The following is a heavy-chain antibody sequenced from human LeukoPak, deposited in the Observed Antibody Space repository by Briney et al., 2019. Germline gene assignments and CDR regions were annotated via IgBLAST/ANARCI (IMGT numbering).Heavy chain of an antibody. D-gene: IGHD2-2*01. V-gene: IGHV3-21*01. CDR2: ISSSSSYI. J-gene: IGHJ4*02. CDR3: ARDEAVPAAMGYYFDY. CDR1: GFTFSTYS. Sequence: GGSLRLSCAASGFTFSTYSMNWVRQAPGKGLERVSSISSSSSYIYYADSVKGRFTISRDNAKNSLYLQMSSLRAEDTAVYYCARDEAVPAAMGYYFDYWGQGTLVTVSS.